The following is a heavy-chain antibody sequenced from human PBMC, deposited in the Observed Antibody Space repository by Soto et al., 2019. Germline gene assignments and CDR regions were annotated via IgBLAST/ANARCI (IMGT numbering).Heavy chain of an antibody. V-gene: IGHV4-59*01. CDR3: ARDMSGGSSWYEFDS. J-gene: IGHJ4*02. Sequence: PSETLSLTCTVSGDSIRSSYWSWVRQAPGRGLEWIGYVYHTGTTNSKPSLKSRVTISADTSKNLFSLKLMSVTPADTAVYFCARDMSGGSSWYEFDSWGPGTLVTAPQ. D-gene: IGHD6-13*01. CDR2: VYHTGTT. CDR1: GDSIRSSY.